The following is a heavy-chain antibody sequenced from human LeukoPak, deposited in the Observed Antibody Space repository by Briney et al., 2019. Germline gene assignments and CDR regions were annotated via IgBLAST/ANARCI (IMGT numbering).Heavy chain of an antibody. V-gene: IGHV3-21*06. Sequence: GGSLRLSCAASGFTFSDYNMNWVRQAPGKGLEWVTSISSSATYIYYADSVKGRFTISRDNAKTSLSLQMNSLRAEDTAVYYCARILVVPAANYYYSYGMDVWGQGTTVTVSS. D-gene: IGHD2-2*01. CDR3: ARILVVPAANYYYSYGMDV. CDR2: ISSSATYI. CDR1: GFTFSDYN. J-gene: IGHJ6*02.